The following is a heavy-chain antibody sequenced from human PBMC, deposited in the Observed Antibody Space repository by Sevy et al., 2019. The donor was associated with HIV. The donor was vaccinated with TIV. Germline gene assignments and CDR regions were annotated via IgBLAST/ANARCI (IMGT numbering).Heavy chain of an antibody. D-gene: IGHD1-7*01. CDR3: ARIDWNYIGVRYYSYGMDV. J-gene: IGHJ6*02. V-gene: IGHV1-18*01. CDR1: GYTFTSYG. CDR2: ISAYNGKT. Sequence: ASVKVSCKASGYTFTSYGISWVRQAPGQGLEWMGWISAYNGKTNYPQKLQGRVTMTTDTSTSTAYMELRSLRSDDTAVYHCARIDWNYIGVRYYSYGMDVWGQGTTVTVSS.